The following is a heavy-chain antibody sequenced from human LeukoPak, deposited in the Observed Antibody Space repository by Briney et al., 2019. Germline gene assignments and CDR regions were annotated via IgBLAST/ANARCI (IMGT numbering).Heavy chain of an antibody. D-gene: IGHD1-26*01. CDR3: ARQGFSGNYQGDAFDI. CDR1: CYRFTTYW. Sequence: GESLKISCKGSCYRFTTYWIGWVRQMPGKGLEWMGIIYPTDSDTIYSPSFQGHVTISADRSLNTAYLQWSSLKASDTAMYYCARQGFSGNYQGDAFDIWGQGTMVTVYS. J-gene: IGHJ3*02. CDR2: IYPTDSDT. V-gene: IGHV5-51*01.